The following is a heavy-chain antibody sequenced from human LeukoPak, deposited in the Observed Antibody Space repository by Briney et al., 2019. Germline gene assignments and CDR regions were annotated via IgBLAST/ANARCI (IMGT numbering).Heavy chain of an antibody. CDR1: GGSISSGSYY. V-gene: IGHV4-61*02. J-gene: IGHJ4*02. CDR2: IYTSGST. CDR3: ARMYYDFWSGYPAYYFDY. D-gene: IGHD3-3*01. Sequence: SEALSLTCTVSGGSISSGSYYWSWIRQPAGKGLEWIGRIYTSGSTNYNPSLKSRVTISVDTSKNQFSLKLSPVTAADTAVYYCARMYYDFWSGYPAYYFDYWGQGTLVTVSS.